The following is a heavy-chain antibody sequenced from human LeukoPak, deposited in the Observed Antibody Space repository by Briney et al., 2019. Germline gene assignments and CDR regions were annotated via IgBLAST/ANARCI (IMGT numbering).Heavy chain of an antibody. CDR3: ARDQGYTVKNWFDP. V-gene: IGHV4-4*07. D-gene: IGHD4-17*01. CDR2: IYTSGST. Sequence: SGTLSLTCTVSGGSISSYYWSWIRQPAGKGLEWIGRIYTSGSTNYNPSLKSRVTLSVDTSKNQFSLKLSSVTAADTAVYYCARDQGYTVKNWFDPWGQGTLVTVSS. J-gene: IGHJ5*02. CDR1: GGSISSYY.